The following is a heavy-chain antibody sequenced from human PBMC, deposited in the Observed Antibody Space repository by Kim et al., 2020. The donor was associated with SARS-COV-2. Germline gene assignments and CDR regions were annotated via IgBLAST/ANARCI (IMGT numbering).Heavy chain of an antibody. V-gene: IGHV3-23*01. Sequence: GGSLRLSCAASGFTFSSYAMSWVRQAPGKGLEWVSSISGNGGSTYYADSVKGRFTISRDNSKNTLFLQMNNLRAEDTAVYYCAKGAGAPFFFDYWGQGTLVTAS. D-gene: IGHD1-26*01. CDR1: GFTFSSYA. CDR3: AKGAGAPFFFDY. CDR2: ISGNGGST. J-gene: IGHJ4*02.